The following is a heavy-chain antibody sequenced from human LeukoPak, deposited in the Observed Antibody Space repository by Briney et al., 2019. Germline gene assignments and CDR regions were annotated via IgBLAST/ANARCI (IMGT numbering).Heavy chain of an antibody. CDR1: GGSISSYY. CDR3: ARGGGIAVVGFGY. D-gene: IGHD6-19*01. V-gene: IGHV4-59*01. CDR2: IYYSGST. J-gene: IGHJ4*02. Sequence: SQTLSLTCTVSGGSISSYYWSWIRQPPGKGLEWIGYIYYSGSTNYNPSLKSRVTISVDTSKNQFSLKLSSVTAADTAVYYCARGGGIAVVGFGYWGQGTLVTVSS.